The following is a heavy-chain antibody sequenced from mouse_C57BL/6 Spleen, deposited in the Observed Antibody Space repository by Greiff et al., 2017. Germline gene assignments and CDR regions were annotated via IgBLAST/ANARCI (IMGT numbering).Heavy chain of an antibody. V-gene: IGHV1-15*01. J-gene: IGHJ3*01. D-gene: IGHD2-2*01. CDR2: IDPETGGT. CDR1: GYTFTDYE. CDR3: TGDYGYVSFAY. Sequence: QVHVKQSGAELVRPGASVTLSCKASGYTFTDYEMHWVKQTPVHGLEWIGAIDPETGGTAYNQKFKGKAILTADKSSSTAYMELRSLTSEDSAVYYCTGDYGYVSFAYWGQGTLVTVSA.